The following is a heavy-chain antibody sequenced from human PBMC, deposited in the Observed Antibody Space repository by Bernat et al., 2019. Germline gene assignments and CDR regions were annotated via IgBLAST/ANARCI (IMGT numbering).Heavy chain of an antibody. Sequence: EVQLVESGGGLVQPGGSLRLSCAASGFTFSSYWMTWVRQAPGKGLEWVAIIKQDGSEKYYVDSVKGRFTISRDNAKNSLYLQMNSLRAEDTAVYYCARPNQDGDYGGVYYDYWGQGTLVTVSS. D-gene: IGHD4-17*01. CDR2: IKQDGSEK. J-gene: IGHJ4*02. CDR3: ARPNQDGDYGGVYYDY. V-gene: IGHV3-7*01. CDR1: GFTFSSYW.